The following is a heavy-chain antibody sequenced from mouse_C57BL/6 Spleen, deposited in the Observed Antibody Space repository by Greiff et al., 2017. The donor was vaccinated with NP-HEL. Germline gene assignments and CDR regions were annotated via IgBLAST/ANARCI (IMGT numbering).Heavy chain of an antibody. Sequence: DVKLVESGGGLVKPGGSLKLSCAASGFTFSSYAMSWVRQTPEKRLEWVATISDGGSYTYYPDNVKGRFTISRDNAKNNLYLQMSHLKSEDTAMYYCAKFYSNYPFAYWGQGTLVTVSA. CDR1: GFTFSSYA. V-gene: IGHV5-4*03. J-gene: IGHJ3*01. D-gene: IGHD2-5*01. CDR2: ISDGGSYT. CDR3: AKFYSNYPFAY.